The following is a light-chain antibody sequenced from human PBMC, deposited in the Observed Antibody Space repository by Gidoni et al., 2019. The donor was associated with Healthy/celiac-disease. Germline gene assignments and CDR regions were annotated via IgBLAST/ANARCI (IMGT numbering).Light chain of an antibody. V-gene: IGLV6-57*03. CDR3: QSYDSSNHWV. CDR1: SGIIASNS. J-gene: IGLJ3*02. Sequence: NFMLTQPHSVSESPGKTVTISCTRSSGIIASNSVQLYHQRPGSAPTTVIYEDNQRPSGVPDRFSGSIDSSSNSASLTISGLKTEDEADYYCQSYDSSNHWVFGGGTKLTVL. CDR2: EDN.